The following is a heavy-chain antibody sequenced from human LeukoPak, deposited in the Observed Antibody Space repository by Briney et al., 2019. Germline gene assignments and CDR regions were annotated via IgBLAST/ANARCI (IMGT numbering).Heavy chain of an antibody. J-gene: IGHJ4*02. Sequence: SETLSLTCAVYGGSFSGYYWSWIRQPPGKGLEWIGGIFYGGSTYYNPSLRSRVTISVDTSKNQFSLRLSSVTAADTAVYYCARRSTSGSGSYLHWGQGTLVTVSS. D-gene: IGHD3-10*01. CDR1: GGSFSGYY. V-gene: IGHV4-34*12. CDR2: IFYGGST. CDR3: ARRSTSGSGSYLH.